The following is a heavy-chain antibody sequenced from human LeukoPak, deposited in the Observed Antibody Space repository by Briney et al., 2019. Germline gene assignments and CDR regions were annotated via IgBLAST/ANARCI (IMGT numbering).Heavy chain of an antibody. J-gene: IGHJ4*02. Sequence: GGSLRLSCAASGFRFSDYWMTWVRQAPGKGLECVANINQDGSEKYYVDSVKGRFTIFRDNAKNSVFLQMNRLRAEDTAVYYCTRDDSSIVPFDYWGQGTLVTVS. D-gene: IGHD1-26*01. CDR3: TRDDSSIVPFDY. CDR2: INQDGSEK. V-gene: IGHV3-7*04. CDR1: GFRFSDYW.